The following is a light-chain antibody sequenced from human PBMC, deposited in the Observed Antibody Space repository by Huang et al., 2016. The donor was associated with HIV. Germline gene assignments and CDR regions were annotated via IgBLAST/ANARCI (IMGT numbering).Light chain of an antibody. V-gene: IGKV1-12*01. CDR3: QQAKSFPT. Sequence: IHLTQSPSSVSASVGDTVTITCRASQGISSWLAWYQQRPGKAPNLLIYAASSLQNGVPSRFRGSGSGTDFALTIRTLQPEDFATYYCQQAKSFPTFGQGTKVEIK. CDR1: QGISSW. J-gene: IGKJ2*01. CDR2: AAS.